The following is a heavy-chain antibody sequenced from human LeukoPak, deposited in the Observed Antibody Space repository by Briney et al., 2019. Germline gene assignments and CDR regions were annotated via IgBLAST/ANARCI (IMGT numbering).Heavy chain of an antibody. J-gene: IGHJ4*02. CDR3: ARAGGSSWHPAEIDY. CDR1: GGSISSSNW. V-gene: IGHV4-4*02. D-gene: IGHD6-13*01. Sequence: SETLSLTCAVSGGSISSSNWWSWVRQPPGKGLEWTGEIYHSGSTNYNPSLKSRVTISVDKSKNQFSLKLSSVTAADTAVYYCARAGGSSWHPAEIDYWGQGTLVTVSS. CDR2: IYHSGST.